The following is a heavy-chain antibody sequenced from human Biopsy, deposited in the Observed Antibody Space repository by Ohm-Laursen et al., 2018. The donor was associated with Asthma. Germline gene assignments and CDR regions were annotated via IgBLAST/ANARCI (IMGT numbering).Heavy chain of an antibody. CDR1: GFTFRSYA. D-gene: IGHD1-20*01. CDR2: GGSYYDGGLK. Sequence: SLRLSCSASGFTFRSYAMHWVRQAPGKGLEWVAVGGSYYDGGLKYYADSVNGRFTVSRDDSKNTLYLEMNSLRVEDTAVYYCARDLRSDNWNPWGMDVWGLGTAVIVSS. V-gene: IGHV3-30-3*01. CDR3: ARDLRSDNWNPWGMDV. J-gene: IGHJ6*02.